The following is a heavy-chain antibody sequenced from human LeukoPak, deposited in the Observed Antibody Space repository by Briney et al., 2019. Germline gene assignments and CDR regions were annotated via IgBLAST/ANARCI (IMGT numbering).Heavy chain of an antibody. CDR1: GGTFSSYA. CDR3: ARGGYYYGSGSYFDY. V-gene: IGHV1-69*13. D-gene: IGHD3-10*01. J-gene: IGHJ4*02. Sequence: ASVKVSCKASGGTFSSYAISWVRQAPGQGLEWMGGIIPIFGTANYAQKFQGRVTITADESTSTAYMELSSLRSEDTAVYYCARGGYYYGSGSYFDYWGQGTLVTVSS. CDR2: IIPIFGTA.